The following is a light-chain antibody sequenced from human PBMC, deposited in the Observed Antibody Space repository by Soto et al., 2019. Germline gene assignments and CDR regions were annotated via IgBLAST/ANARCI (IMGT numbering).Light chain of an antibody. V-gene: IGLV2-14*01. CDR2: EVT. CDR1: SSDVGGYDY. Sequence: QSALTQPASVSGSPGQTITISCTGTSSDVGGYDYVSWYQQHPDKAPRYMIYEVTNRPSGVSHRFSGSKSGNTASLTISGLQAEDEADYYCSSYTTTSTDVFGTGTKLTVL. J-gene: IGLJ1*01. CDR3: SSYTTTSTDV.